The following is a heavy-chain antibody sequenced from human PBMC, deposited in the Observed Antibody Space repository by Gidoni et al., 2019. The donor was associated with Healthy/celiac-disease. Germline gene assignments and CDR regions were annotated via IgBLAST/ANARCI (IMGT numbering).Heavy chain of an antibody. Sequence: QLQLQESGPGLVKPSETLSLTCTVSGGSISSSSYYWGWIRQPPGKGLEWIGSIYYSGSTYYNPSLKSRVTISVDTSKNQFSLKLSSVTAADTAVYYCARRNEDGVLRFLEWVYYFDYWGQGTLVTVSS. D-gene: IGHD3-3*01. CDR3: ARRNEDGVLRFLEWVYYFDY. J-gene: IGHJ4*02. CDR2: IYYSGST. V-gene: IGHV4-39*01. CDR1: GGSISSSSYY.